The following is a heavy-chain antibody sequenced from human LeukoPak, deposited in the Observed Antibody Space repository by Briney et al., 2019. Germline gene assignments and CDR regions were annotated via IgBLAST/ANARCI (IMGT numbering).Heavy chain of an antibody. V-gene: IGHV4-39*07. CDR2: VYYSGTT. D-gene: IGHD6-13*01. CDR3: ARDSRRAAAANWFDP. J-gene: IGHJ5*02. CDR1: GGSISSSNYY. Sequence: SETLSLTCTVSGGSISSSNYYWGWIRQPPGKGLEWIGRVYYSGTTYYNPSLKSRVTISVDTSKNQFSLKLSSVTAADTAVYYCARDSRRAAAANWFDPWGQGTLVTVSS.